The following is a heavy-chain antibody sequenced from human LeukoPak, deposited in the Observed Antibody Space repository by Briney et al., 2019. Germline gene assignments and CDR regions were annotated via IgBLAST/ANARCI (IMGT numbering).Heavy chain of an antibody. V-gene: IGHV3-23*01. CDR3: AKDVGGSAGTTSFDY. CDR2: ISGSGGST. J-gene: IGHJ4*02. D-gene: IGHD3-16*01. CDR1: GFTFSSYA. Sequence: GGSLRLSCAASGFTFSSYAMSWVRQAPGKGLEWASAISGSGGSTYYADSVKGRFTISRDNSKNTLYLQMNSLRAEDTAVYYCAKDVGGSAGTTSFDYWGQGTLVTVSS.